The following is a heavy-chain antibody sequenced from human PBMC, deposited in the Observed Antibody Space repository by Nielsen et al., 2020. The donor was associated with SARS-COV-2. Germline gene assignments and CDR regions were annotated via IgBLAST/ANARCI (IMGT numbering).Heavy chain of an antibody. CDR3: ARDLLDYCGSGSFNGMDV. V-gene: IGHV1-3*01. D-gene: IGHD3-10*01. Sequence: WVRQAPGQRLEWMGWINAGNGNTKYSQKFQGRVTITRDTSASTAYMDLSSLRSEDTAVYYCARDLLDYCGSGSFNGMDVWGQGTTVTVSS. J-gene: IGHJ6*02. CDR2: INAGNGNT.